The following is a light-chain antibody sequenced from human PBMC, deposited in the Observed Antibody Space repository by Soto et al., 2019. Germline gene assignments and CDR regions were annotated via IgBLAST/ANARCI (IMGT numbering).Light chain of an antibody. CDR1: QSISSIY. J-gene: IGKJ1*01. CDR2: ATS. Sequence: EVVLTQSPGTLSLSPGDRATLSCRASQSISSIYLAWYQQKPGQAPRLLIYATSSRATGIPDRFSGSGSGTDFTLTISRLEPEDLAVYYCRQYNTPPRTLGQGTKVDIK. CDR3: RQYNTPPRT. V-gene: IGKV3-20*01.